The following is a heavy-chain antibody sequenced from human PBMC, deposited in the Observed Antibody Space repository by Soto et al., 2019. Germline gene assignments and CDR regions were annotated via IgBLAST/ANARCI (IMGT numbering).Heavy chain of an antibody. Sequence: SETLSLTCTVSGGSISSSSYYWGWIRQPPGKGLEWIGSIYYSGSTYYNPSLKSRVTISVDTSKNQFSLKLSSVTAADTAVYYCARRVDTAMGTFDYWGQGTLVT. CDR1: GGSISSSSYY. V-gene: IGHV4-39*01. D-gene: IGHD5-18*01. CDR3: ARRVDTAMGTFDY. J-gene: IGHJ4*02. CDR2: IYYSGST.